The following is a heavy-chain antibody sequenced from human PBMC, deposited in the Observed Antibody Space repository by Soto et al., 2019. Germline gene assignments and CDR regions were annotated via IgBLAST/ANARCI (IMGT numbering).Heavy chain of an antibody. D-gene: IGHD2-15*01. J-gene: IGHJ4*02. CDR2: IGESGKET. V-gene: IGHV3-23*01. Sequence: EVQLLESGGGLVQPGGSLRLSCAASGFTFNSFAMNWVRQAPGKGLEWVSFIGESGKETYYADSVKGRFTISRDDSKNTLYLQMNSLRAEDTATYYCAKDAYLSGLGYWGQGTLVTVSS. CDR1: GFTFNSFA. CDR3: AKDAYLSGLGY.